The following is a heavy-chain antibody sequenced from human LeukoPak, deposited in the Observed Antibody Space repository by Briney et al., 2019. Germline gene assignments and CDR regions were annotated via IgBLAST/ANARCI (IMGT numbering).Heavy chain of an antibody. V-gene: IGHV3-23*01. CDR2: ISGSGGST. CDR1: GFTFRSYA. D-gene: IGHD6-19*01. CDR3: GLSDSVAGFPFDY. Sequence: GGSLRLSCAASGFTFRSYAMSWVRQVPGKGLEWVSAISGSGGSTYYADSVKGRFTISRDNSKNTLYLQMNSLRAEDTAVYYCGLSDSVAGFPFDYWGQGTLVTVSS. J-gene: IGHJ4*02.